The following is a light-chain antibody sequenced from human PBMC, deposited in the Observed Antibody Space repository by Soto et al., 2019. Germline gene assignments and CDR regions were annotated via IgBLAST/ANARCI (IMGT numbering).Light chain of an antibody. CDR3: QQSYTTPIT. Sequence: DRQPPQYRASLSAYLGDRVINTCRASQTISSHLNWYQQKPGKAPNLLVYAASSLQSGVPSRFTGSGSGTDFTLTISSLQPEDFATYFCQQSYTTPITSGQRTRLEIK. CDR1: QTISSH. CDR2: AAS. V-gene: IGKV1-39*01. J-gene: IGKJ5*01.